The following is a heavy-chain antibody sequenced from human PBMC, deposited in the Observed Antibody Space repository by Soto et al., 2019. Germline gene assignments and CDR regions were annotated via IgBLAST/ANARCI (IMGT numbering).Heavy chain of an antibody. CDR3: ARDFFDSSDYTTNWLDP. V-gene: IGHV4-39*01. J-gene: IGHJ5*02. CDR1: GDSISNSRFY. Sequence: SGTLALTCSVSGDSISNSRFYWAGIRQPPGEGLEWIGSIYHTGNAYYNPSLKSRVTISVDTSKNQFSLKLTSVTAADAALYYCARDFFDSSDYTTNWLDPWGQGTLVTV. D-gene: IGHD3-22*01. CDR2: IYHTGNA.